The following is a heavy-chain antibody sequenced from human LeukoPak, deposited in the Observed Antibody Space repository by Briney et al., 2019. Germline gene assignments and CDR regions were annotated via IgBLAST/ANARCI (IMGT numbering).Heavy chain of an antibody. CDR1: GFTFTIFG. V-gene: IGHV3-48*01. CDR2: IDARSGIT. Sequence: GGSLRLSCATSGFTFTIFGINWVRQAPGKGPEWVSYIDARSGITYYADSVQGRFTISRDNAKESVFLQMNGLRVDDTAVYYCANHLACGSTSCPPFDDWGQGTLVTVSS. J-gene: IGHJ4*02. D-gene: IGHD2-2*01. CDR3: ANHLACGSTSCPPFDD.